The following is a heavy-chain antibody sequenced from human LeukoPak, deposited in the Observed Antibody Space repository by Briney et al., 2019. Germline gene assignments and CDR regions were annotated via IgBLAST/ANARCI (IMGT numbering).Heavy chain of an antibody. Sequence: SETLSLTCTVSGGSISSYYWSWIRRPPGKGLEWIGYIYYSGSTYYNPSLKSRVTISVDTSKNQFSLKLSSVTAADTAVYYCARASIVVVPAAILDYYGMDVWGQGTTVTVSS. J-gene: IGHJ6*02. V-gene: IGHV4-59*12. D-gene: IGHD2-2*01. CDR1: GGSISSYY. CDR2: IYYSGST. CDR3: ARASIVVVPAAILDYYGMDV.